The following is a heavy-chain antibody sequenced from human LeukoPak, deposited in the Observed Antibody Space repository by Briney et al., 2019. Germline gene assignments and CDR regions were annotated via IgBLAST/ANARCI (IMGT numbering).Heavy chain of an antibody. J-gene: IGHJ6*02. CDR3: ARLGLIAVAGTDYYYYGMDV. Sequence: ASVKVSCTASGYTFTGYYMHWVRQAPGQGLEWMGWINPNSGGTNYAQKFQGWVTMTRDTSISTAYMELSRLRSDDTAVYYCARLGLIAVAGTDYYYYGMDVWGQGTTVTVSS. V-gene: IGHV1-2*04. CDR2: INPNSGGT. CDR1: GYTFTGYY. D-gene: IGHD6-19*01.